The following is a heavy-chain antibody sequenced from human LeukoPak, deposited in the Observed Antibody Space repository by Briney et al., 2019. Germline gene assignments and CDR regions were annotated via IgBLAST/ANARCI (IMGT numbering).Heavy chain of an antibody. D-gene: IGHD6-19*01. Sequence: GGSLRLSCAASGFTFSNYAMSWVRQAPGKGLEWVSSINGRGGSTYYADSVKGRFTISRGNSKNTLYLQMNSLRAEDTAVYYCAKDRLAVAGTFDYWGQGTLVTVSS. J-gene: IGHJ4*02. CDR3: AKDRLAVAGTFDY. CDR2: INGRGGST. CDR1: GFTFSNYA. V-gene: IGHV3-23*01.